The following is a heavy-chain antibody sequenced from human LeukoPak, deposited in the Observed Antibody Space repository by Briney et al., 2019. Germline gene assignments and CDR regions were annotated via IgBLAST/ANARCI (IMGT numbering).Heavy chain of an antibody. Sequence: GGSLRLSCAASGFTFSSYAMHWVRRAPGKGLEWVAVISYDGSNKYYADSVKGRFTISRDNSKNTLYLQMNSLRAEDTAVYYCARATEVVRGVTLGGFHYWGQGTLVTVSS. D-gene: IGHD3-10*01. CDR3: ARATEVVRGVTLGGFHY. CDR2: ISYDGSNK. V-gene: IGHV3-30*04. J-gene: IGHJ4*02. CDR1: GFTFSSYA.